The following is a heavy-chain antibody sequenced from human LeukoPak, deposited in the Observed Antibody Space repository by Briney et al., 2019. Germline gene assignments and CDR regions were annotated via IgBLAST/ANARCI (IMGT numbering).Heavy chain of an antibody. J-gene: IGHJ3*02. V-gene: IGHV3-9*01. CDR1: GFTFDDYA. CDR3: AKDYYDSSGYPMGDAFDI. Sequence: PGGSLRLSCAASGFTFDDYAMHWVRQAPGKGLEWVSGISWNSGSIGYADSVKGRFTISRDNAKNSLYLQMNSLRAEDTALYYCAKDYYDSSGYPMGDAFDIWGQGTMDTVSS. CDR2: ISWNSGSI. D-gene: IGHD3-22*01.